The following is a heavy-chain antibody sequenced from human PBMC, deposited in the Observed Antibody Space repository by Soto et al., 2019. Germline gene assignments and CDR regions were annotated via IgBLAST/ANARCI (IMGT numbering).Heavy chain of an antibody. D-gene: IGHD6-19*01. V-gene: IGHV2-5*02. J-gene: IGHJ4*02. CDR1: GFSLSSTRMA. Sequence: QITLKASGPTLVKPTQTLTLTCTFSGFSLSSTRMAVGWIRQPPGKALEWLALIYWDDDKRYSPFLKSRLTITKDTSKNRVVLTMSNMAPVDTARYYCAHIVVAGLGYYFDYWGQGTLVTVSS. CDR3: AHIVVAGLGYYFDY. CDR2: IYWDDDK.